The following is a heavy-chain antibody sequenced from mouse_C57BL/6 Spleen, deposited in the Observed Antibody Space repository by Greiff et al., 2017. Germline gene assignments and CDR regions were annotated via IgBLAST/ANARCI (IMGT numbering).Heavy chain of an antibody. V-gene: IGHV1-81*01. CDR3: AMSSSYDWYFDV. J-gene: IGHJ1*03. D-gene: IGHD1-1*01. CDR2: IYPRSGNT. Sequence: QVQLQQSGAELARPGASVKLSCKASGYTFTSYGISWVKQRTGQGLEWIGEIYPRSGNTYYNEKFKGKATLAADKSSSTAYMELRSLTSEDSAVYFCAMSSSYDWYFDVWGTGTTVTVSS. CDR1: GYTFTSYG.